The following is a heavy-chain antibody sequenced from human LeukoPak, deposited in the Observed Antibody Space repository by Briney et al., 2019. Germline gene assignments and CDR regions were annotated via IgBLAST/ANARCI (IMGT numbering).Heavy chain of an antibody. CDR1: GFTFSSYW. CDR3: ARDRHYGSGSPFDY. Sequence: PGGSLRLSCAASGFTFSSYWMSWVRQAPGKGLEWVANIKQDGSEKYYVDSVKGRFTISRDNAKNSLYLQMNSLRAEDTAVYYCARDRHYGSGSPFDYWGQGTLVTVSS. J-gene: IGHJ4*02. V-gene: IGHV3-7*01. CDR2: IKQDGSEK. D-gene: IGHD3-10*01.